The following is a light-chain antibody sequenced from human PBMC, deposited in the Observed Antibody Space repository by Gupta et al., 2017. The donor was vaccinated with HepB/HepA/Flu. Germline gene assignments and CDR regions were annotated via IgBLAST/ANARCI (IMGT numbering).Light chain of an antibody. V-gene: IGLV1-44*01. J-gene: IGLJ2*01. CDR1: SSNVGRNN. Sequence: SVLTQSTAVSGPPGQRVTISCSASSSNVGRNNVHWYQQLPGAAPKLLIYYNDERPSGVPDRISGSKYGTSASLATIGLQAEGEADYYCAAADTSRNVVVFGGGTKLTVL. CDR2: YND. CDR3: AAADTSRNVVV.